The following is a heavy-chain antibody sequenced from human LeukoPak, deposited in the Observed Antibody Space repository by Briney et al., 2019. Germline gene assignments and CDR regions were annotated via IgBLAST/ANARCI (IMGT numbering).Heavy chain of an antibody. CDR3: ARPNITSYYDSRGYDGFDV. J-gene: IGHJ3*01. D-gene: IGHD3-22*01. CDR1: GYKFSNYW. Sequence: GESLKISCKGSGYKFSNYWIAWVRQMPGKGLEWMGIIFPDDSDTRYSPPFQGQVTISADKSINIAYLQWSRLNASDTAMYYCARPNITSYYDSRGYDGFDVWGQGTMVTVSS. CDR2: IFPDDSDT. V-gene: IGHV5-51*01.